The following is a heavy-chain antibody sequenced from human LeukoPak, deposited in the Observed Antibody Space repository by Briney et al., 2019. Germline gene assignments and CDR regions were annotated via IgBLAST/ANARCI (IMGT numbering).Heavy chain of an antibody. D-gene: IGHD2-2*01. CDR1: GYTFTSYD. V-gene: IGHV1-8*01. Sequence: ASVKVSCKASGYTFTSYDINWVRQATGQGLEWMGWMNPNSGNTGYAQKFQGRVTMTRNTSISTAYMELSRLRSEDTAVYYCARGLVPAAISYYYYYYMDVWGKGTTVTVSS. J-gene: IGHJ6*03. CDR2: MNPNSGNT. CDR3: ARGLVPAAISYYYYYYMDV.